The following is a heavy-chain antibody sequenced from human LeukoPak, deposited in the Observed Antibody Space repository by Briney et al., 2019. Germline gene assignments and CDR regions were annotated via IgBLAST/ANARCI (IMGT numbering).Heavy chain of an antibody. CDR2: ISSSGRTI. CDR1: GFTFSSYE. V-gene: IGHV3-48*03. CDR3: ARGASGWLYYFDY. J-gene: IGHJ4*02. Sequence: PGGSLRLSCAASGFTFSSYEMNWVRQAPGKGLEWVSYISSSGRTIYYADSVKGRFTISRDNAKNSLYLQMNSLRAEDTAVYYCARGASGWLYYFDYWGQGTLVTVSS. D-gene: IGHD6-19*01.